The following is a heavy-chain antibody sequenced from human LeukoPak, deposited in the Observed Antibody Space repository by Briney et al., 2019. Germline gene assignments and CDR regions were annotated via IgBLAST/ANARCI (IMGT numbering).Heavy chain of an antibody. CDR2: IGAYNGNT. V-gene: IGHV1-18*01. Sequence: ASVKVSCKASGYTFTSYGISWVRQAPGQGLEWMGWIGAYNGNTNYAQKLQGRVTMTTDTSTSTAYMELRSLRSDDTAVYYCARVYDFWSGSLAFDIWGQGTMVTVSS. J-gene: IGHJ3*02. D-gene: IGHD3-3*01. CDR3: ARVYDFWSGSLAFDI. CDR1: GYTFTSYG.